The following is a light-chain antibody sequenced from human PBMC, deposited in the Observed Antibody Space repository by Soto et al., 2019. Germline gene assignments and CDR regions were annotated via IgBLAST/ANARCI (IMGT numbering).Light chain of an antibody. J-gene: IGKJ1*01. CDR2: GAS. Sequence: VLTQSPGTLSLSPGERATLSCRASQRVSSSYLAWYQQKPGQAPRLLINGASSRATGFPDRFSGSWSGTDFTLTISRLEPEDFAVYYCQQYGSSRGTFGQGTKVE. V-gene: IGKV3-20*01. CDR3: QQYGSSRGT. CDR1: QRVSSSY.